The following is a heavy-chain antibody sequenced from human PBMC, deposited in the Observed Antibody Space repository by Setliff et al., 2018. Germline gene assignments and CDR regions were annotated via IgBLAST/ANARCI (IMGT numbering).Heavy chain of an antibody. CDR1: GYTFSAYD. V-gene: IGHV1-8*02. J-gene: IGHJ6*03. CDR2: MSPQSDNA. CDR3: ARGQPPTPRPYFYHMDV. Sequence: ASVKVSCKASGYTFSAYDFNWVRQAPGQGLEWVGSMSPQSDNAVYAQKFLGRVTMTKNTSISTAYMELSSLRSEDTAVYYCARGQPPTPRPYFYHMDVWGKGTTVTVSS. D-gene: IGHD2-15*01.